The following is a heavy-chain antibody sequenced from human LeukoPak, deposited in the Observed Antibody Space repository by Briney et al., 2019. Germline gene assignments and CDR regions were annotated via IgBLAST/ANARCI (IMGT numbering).Heavy chain of an antibody. CDR1: GFTFSGSA. D-gene: IGHD5-12*01. CDR2: IRSKADSYAT. V-gene: IGHV3-73*01. CDR3: TRLSSAGDIKYNHNAMDV. Sequence: PGGSLRLSCAASGFTFSGSAMHWVRQASGKGLEWVGRIRSKADSYATAYAASVKGRFTVSRDDSKNTAYLQMNSLETEDSAVYYCTRLSSAGDIKYNHNAMDVWGQGTTVTVSS. J-gene: IGHJ6*02.